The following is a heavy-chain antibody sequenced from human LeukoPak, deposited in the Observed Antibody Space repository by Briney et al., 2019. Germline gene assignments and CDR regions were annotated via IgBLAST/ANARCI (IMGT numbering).Heavy chain of an antibody. J-gene: IGHJ3*02. V-gene: IGHV1-69*04. Sequence: ASVKVSCKASGGTFISYAISWVRQAPGQGLEWMGRIIPILGIANYAQKFQGRVTITADKSTSTAYMELSSLRSEDTAVYYCARDQRRRITIFGVVMLDAFDIWGQGTMVTVSS. CDR3: ARDQRRRITIFGVVMLDAFDI. D-gene: IGHD3-3*01. CDR1: GGTFISYA. CDR2: IIPILGIA.